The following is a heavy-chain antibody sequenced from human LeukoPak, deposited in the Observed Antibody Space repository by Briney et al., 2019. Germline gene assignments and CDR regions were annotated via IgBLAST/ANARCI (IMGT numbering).Heavy chain of an antibody. Sequence: PGGSLRLSCAASGFTFSSYAMSWVRQAPGKGLEWVSAISGSGGSTYYADSVKGRFTISRDNSKNTLYLQMNSLRAEDTAVYCCAKVAMGYYGSGSLDYWGQGTLVTVSS. CDR1: GFTFSSYA. J-gene: IGHJ4*02. CDR2: ISGSGGST. CDR3: AKVAMGYYGSGSLDY. V-gene: IGHV3-23*01. D-gene: IGHD3-10*01.